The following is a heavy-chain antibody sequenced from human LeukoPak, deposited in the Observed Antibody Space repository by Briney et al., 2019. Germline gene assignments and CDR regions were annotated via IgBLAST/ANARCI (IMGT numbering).Heavy chain of an antibody. CDR1: EFTFSSYW. CDR3: ARGGFSHGFDI. Sequence: GGSLRLSCAASEFTFSSYWLHWVRQAPGKSLVWVSRVNNDVSDRIYADSVKDRFTISRDNAKNTVDLQMNSLRAEDTAVYYCARGGFSHGFDIWGQGAMVTVSS. J-gene: IGHJ3*02. CDR2: VNNDVSDR. V-gene: IGHV3-74*01. D-gene: IGHD3-16*01.